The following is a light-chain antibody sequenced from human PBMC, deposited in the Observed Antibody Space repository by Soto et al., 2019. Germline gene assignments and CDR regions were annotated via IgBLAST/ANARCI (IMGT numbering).Light chain of an antibody. Sequence: DIQMTQSPSSLSASVGDRVTITCRASQSISSYLNWYQQTPGKAPKLLIYAASTLQSGVPSRFSCSGSGTDFTLTISSLQPEDFATYYCQQSYSTPLAFGPGTKVDIK. CDR1: QSISSY. CDR2: AAS. V-gene: IGKV1-39*01. CDR3: QQSYSTPLA. J-gene: IGKJ3*01.